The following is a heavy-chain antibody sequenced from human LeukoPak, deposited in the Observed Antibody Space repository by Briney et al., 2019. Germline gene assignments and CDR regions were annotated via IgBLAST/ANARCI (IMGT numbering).Heavy chain of an antibody. Sequence: SETLSLTCTVSCGSISSSSYYWGWIRQPPGKGLEWIGSIYYSGSTYYNPSLKSRVTISVDTSKNQFSLKMSSVTAADTAVYYCARDMDSSSWSTEPHPSFDYWGQGTLVTVSS. D-gene: IGHD6-13*01. CDR3: ARDMDSSSWSTEPHPSFDY. V-gene: IGHV4-39*07. CDR1: CGSISSSSYY. CDR2: IYYSGST. J-gene: IGHJ4*02.